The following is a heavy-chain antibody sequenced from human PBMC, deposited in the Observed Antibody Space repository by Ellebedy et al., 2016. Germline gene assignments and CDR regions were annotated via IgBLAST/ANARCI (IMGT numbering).Heavy chain of an antibody. D-gene: IGHD3-22*01. J-gene: IGHJ4*02. CDR2: IKQDGSEK. CDR3: AIDDYYDISGSRFDFFDY. CDR1: GFTFSSYW. Sequence: GESLKISCAASGFTFSSYWMSWVRQAPGKGLEWVANIKQDGSEKYYVDSVKGRFTISRDNSKNTLYLQMNSLRAEDTAVYFCAIDDYYDISGSRFDFFDYWGQGALVTVSS. V-gene: IGHV3-7*05.